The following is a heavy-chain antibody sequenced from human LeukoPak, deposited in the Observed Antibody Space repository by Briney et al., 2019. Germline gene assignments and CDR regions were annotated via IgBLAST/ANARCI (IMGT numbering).Heavy chain of an antibody. V-gene: IGHV1-46*02. CDR1: GYSFNTYY. CDR3: ARDSNHRGLN. CDR2: INPSGGST. J-gene: IGHJ4*02. D-gene: IGHD3-16*01. Sequence: GASVKVSCKASGYSFNTYYMNWVRQAPGQGLEWMGIINPSGGSTSYAQKFQGRVTMTRDTSTSTVYMELSSLRSEDTAVYYCARDSNHRGLNWGQGTLVTVSS.